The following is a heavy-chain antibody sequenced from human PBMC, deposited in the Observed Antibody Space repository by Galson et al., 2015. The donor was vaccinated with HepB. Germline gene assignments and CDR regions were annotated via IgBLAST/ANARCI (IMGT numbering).Heavy chain of an antibody. V-gene: IGHV3-7*01. J-gene: IGHJ4*02. CDR1: GFTFSSYW. CDR3: ASSDGDYLFDY. D-gene: IGHD4-17*01. CDR2: IKQDGSEK. Sequence: SLRLSCAASGFTFSSYWMSWVRQAPGKGLEWVANIKQDGSEKYYVDSVKGRFTISRDNAKNSLYLQMNSLRAEDTAVYYCASSDGDYLFDYWGQGTLVTVSS.